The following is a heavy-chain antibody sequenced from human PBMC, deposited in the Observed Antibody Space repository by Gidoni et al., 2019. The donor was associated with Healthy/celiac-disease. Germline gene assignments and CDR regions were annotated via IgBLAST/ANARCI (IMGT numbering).Heavy chain of an antibody. J-gene: IGHJ4*02. CDR2: IKQDGSEK. CDR1: GFTFGSYW. V-gene: IGHV3-7*01. Sequence: EVQLVESGGGLVQPGGSLRLSCAASGFTFGSYWMSWVRQAQGKGLEWVANIKQDGSEKYYVDSVKGRFTISRDNAKNSLYLQMNSLRAEDTAVYYCAREYYDFWSGYIPFDYWGQGTLVTVSS. CDR3: AREYYDFWSGYIPFDY. D-gene: IGHD3-3*01.